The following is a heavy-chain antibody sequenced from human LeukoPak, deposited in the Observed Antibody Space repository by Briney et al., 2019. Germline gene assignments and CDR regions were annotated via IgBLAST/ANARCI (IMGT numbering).Heavy chain of an antibody. Sequence: GGSLRLSCAASGFTFSSYGMHWVRQAPGKGLEWAAVIWYDGSNKYYADSVKGRFTISRDNSKNTLYLQMNSLRAEDTAVYYCARDSYDYVWGSYRFDYWGQGTLVTVSS. CDR3: ARDSYDYVWGSYRFDY. D-gene: IGHD3-16*02. V-gene: IGHV3-33*01. CDR1: GFTFSSYG. CDR2: IWYDGSNK. J-gene: IGHJ4*02.